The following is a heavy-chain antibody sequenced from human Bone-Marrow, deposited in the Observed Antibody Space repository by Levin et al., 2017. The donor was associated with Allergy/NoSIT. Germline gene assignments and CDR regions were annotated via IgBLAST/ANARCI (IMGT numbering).Heavy chain of an antibody. Sequence: PGASVKVSCKASGYTFTSYYMHWVRQAPGQGLEWMGIINPSGGSTSYAQKFQGRVTMTRDTSTSTVYMELSSLRSEDTAVYYCARDISIAAAGVWFDPWGQGTLVTVSS. D-gene: IGHD6-13*01. J-gene: IGHJ5*02. CDR2: INPSGGST. CDR1: GYTFTSYY. CDR3: ARDISIAAAGVWFDP. V-gene: IGHV1-46*01.